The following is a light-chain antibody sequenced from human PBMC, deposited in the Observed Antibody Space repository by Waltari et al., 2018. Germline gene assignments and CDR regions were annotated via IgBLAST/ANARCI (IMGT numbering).Light chain of an antibody. J-gene: IGKJ3*01. CDR2: ESS. Sequence: SLSPGERATLSCRASQSVSSYLAWYQQKPGQAPRLLIYESSNRATGIPARFSGSGSGTDFTLTISSLEPEDFAVYYCQQRSNWPSGTFGPGTKVDIK. V-gene: IGKV3-11*01. CDR1: QSVSSY. CDR3: QQRSNWPSGT.